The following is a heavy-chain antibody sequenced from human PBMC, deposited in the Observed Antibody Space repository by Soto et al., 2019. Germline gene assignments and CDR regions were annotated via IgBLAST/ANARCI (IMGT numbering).Heavy chain of an antibody. D-gene: IGHD2-15*01. Sequence: QVQLVESGGGVVQPGRSLRLSCAASGFTFSSYAMHWVRQAPGKGPERVAVISYDRSNKYYADPVKGRFTNSRDNSENTLYLQMNRLRAEDTAVYYCARDFAPGYCSSGSCYPYGMDVWGQGTTVTVPS. J-gene: IGHJ6*02. CDR2: ISYDRSNK. V-gene: IGHV3-30-3*01. CDR1: GFTFSSYA. CDR3: ARDFAPGYCSSGSCYPYGMDV.